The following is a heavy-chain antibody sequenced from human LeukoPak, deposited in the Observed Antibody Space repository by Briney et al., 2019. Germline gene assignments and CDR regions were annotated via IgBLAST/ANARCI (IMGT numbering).Heavy chain of an antibody. D-gene: IGHD2-2*01. CDR1: GYNFISNW. CDR2: IYPADSHT. CDR3: ARTDCSSTDCYLFDY. Sequence: GESLKISCKGSGYNFISNWIAWVRQMPGKGLEWMGIIYPADSHTRYSPSFQGQVTISADKSISTAYLQWSSLEASATAMYYCARTDCSSTDCYLFDYWGQGTVVTVSP. J-gene: IGHJ4*02. V-gene: IGHV5-51*01.